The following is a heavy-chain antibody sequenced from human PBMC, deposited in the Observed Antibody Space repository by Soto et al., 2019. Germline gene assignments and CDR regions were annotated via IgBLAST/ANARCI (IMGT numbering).Heavy chain of an antibody. CDR2: ISSSSSYI. V-gene: IGHV3-21*01. CDR1: GLSFSSYS. D-gene: IGHD1-26*01. J-gene: IGHJ4*02. Sequence: PGGSLRLSCAASGLSFSSYSMNWVRQAPGKGLEWVSSISSSSSYIYYADSVKGRFTISRDNAKNSLYLQMNSLRAEDTAVYYCARDRSGSYFYWGQGTLVTVSS. CDR3: ARDRSGSYFY.